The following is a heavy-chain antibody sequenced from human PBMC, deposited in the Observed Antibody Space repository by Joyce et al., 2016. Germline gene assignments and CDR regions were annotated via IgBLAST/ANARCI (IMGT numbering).Heavy chain of an antibody. J-gene: IGHJ4*02. CDR3: AKILTATYSSGWFLDY. CDR1: GLTLSNYG. Sequence: QVQLVESGGGVVQPGRSLRLSCAASGLTLSNYGVHWVRQAPGKGLGGVAVISYDGSYKYYADSVKGRFTISRDNSKNTVLLEMNSLRTEDTAVYYCAKILTATYSSGWFLDYWGQGTLVTVSS. V-gene: IGHV3-30*18. CDR2: ISYDGSYK. D-gene: IGHD6-25*01.